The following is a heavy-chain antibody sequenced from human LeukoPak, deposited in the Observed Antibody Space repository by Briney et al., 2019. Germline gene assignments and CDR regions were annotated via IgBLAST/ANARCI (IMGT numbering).Heavy chain of an antibody. J-gene: IGHJ4*02. CDR2: IYFSGST. CDR3: ARPGQQVVFAGFAY. V-gene: IGHV4-39*02. D-gene: IGHD6-13*01. CDR1: ARSLSSSSYY. Sequence: SESLSLTCTVSARSLSSSSYYWGWIRQPPVKGLDWFGRIYFSGSTYYNPSLKSRITIAVDTSKNHLSLKLTSVTAADTAVYYCARPGQQVVFAGFAYWGQGNLVTVSS.